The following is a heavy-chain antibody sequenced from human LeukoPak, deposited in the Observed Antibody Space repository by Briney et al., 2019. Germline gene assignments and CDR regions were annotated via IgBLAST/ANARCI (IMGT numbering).Heavy chain of an antibody. CDR1: GYTFTSSG. CDR2: ISTYTGYS. CDR3: AKNSGGGYSDY. Sequence: GASVKVSCKASGYTFTSSGISWVRQAPGQGLEWMGWISTYTGYSKYAQNLQGRVTMTADTSTSTAYMELSSLRSDDTAMYYCAKNSGGGYSDYWGQGTLVTVSS. D-gene: IGHD6-19*01. V-gene: IGHV1-18*01. J-gene: IGHJ4*02.